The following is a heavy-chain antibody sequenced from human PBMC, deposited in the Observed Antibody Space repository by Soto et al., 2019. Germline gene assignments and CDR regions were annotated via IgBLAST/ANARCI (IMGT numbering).Heavy chain of an antibody. V-gene: IGHV1-46*03. Sequence: ASVKVSCKASGYTFTSYYMHWVRQAPGQGLEWMGIINPSGGSTSYAQKFQGRVTMTRDTSTSTVYMELSSLRSEDTAVYYCARDRGVLLWFGESQVPYYFDYWGQGTLVTVSS. CDR1: GYTFTSYY. CDR2: INPSGGST. J-gene: IGHJ4*02. CDR3: ARDRGVLLWFGESQVPYYFDY. D-gene: IGHD3-10*01.